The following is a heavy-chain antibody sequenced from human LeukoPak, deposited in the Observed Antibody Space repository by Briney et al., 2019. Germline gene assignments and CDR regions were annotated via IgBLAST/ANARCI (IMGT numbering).Heavy chain of an antibody. V-gene: IGHV4-59*08. CDR2: IYYSGST. J-gene: IGHJ4*02. CDR3: ARAGVGSQKYYFDY. D-gene: IGHD1-26*01. CDR1: GGSISSYY. Sequence: SETLSLTCTVSGGSISSYYWSWIRQPPGKGLEWIGYIYYSGSTNYNPSLKSRVTISVDTSKDQFSLKLSSVTAADTAVYYCARAGVGSQKYYFDYWGQGTLVTVSS.